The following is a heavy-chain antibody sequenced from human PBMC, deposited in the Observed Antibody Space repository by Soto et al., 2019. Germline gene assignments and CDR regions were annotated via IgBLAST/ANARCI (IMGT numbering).Heavy chain of an antibody. D-gene: IGHD6-19*01. CDR2: ISGSGGST. Sequence: GGSLRLSCAASGFTVSSYAMSWVRQAPGKGLEWVSGISGSGGSTYYADSVKGRFTISRDNSKNTLYLQMNSLRAEDTAVYYCAKIGREWLPTDYWGQGTLVTVSS. CDR1: GFTVSSYA. J-gene: IGHJ4*02. V-gene: IGHV3-23*01. CDR3: AKIGREWLPTDY.